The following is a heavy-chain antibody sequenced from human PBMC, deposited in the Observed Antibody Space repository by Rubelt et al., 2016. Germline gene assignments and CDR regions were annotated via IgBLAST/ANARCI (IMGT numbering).Heavy chain of an antibody. CDR3: ARGHSDSTGDFDY. Sequence: QVHLVQSAIEVKKPGASVKISCKTSGYTFTTYGIIWVRRAPGQGLEWMGWINTYNDKTNYPQKFQGRVSMTTDSSTNTAYMELRRLRSDDTAVYYCARGHSDSTGDFDYSGQGTLVTVSS. V-gene: IGHV1-18*04. J-gene: IGHJ4*02. CDR1: GYTFTTYG. D-gene: IGHD3-22*01. CDR2: INTYNDKT.